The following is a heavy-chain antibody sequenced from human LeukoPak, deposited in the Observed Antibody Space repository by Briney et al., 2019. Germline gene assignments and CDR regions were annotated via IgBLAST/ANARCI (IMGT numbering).Heavy chain of an antibody. D-gene: IGHD5-18*01. CDR3: ARHSYGSQFDY. V-gene: IGHV4-59*08. Sequence: TSETLSLTCTVSGGSISNYYWSWIRQPPGKGLEWIGYIYYSGSTNYNPSLKSRVTISVDTSKNQFSLKLSSVTDADTAVYYCARHSYGSQFDYWGQGTLVTVSS. J-gene: IGHJ4*02. CDR1: GGSISNYY. CDR2: IYYSGST.